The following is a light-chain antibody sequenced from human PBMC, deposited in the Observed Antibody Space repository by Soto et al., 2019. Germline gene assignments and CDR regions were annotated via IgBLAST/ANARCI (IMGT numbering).Light chain of an antibody. CDR3: QSYDSSLSAHYV. V-gene: IGLV1-40*01. CDR2: GNS. CDR1: SSNIGAGYD. J-gene: IGLJ1*01. Sequence: SVLPQPPSVSGSPGQRVTISCTGSSSNIGAGYDVHWYQQLPGTAPKLLIYGNSNRPSGVPDRFSGSKSGTSASLAITGLQAEDEADYYCQSYDSSLSAHYVFGTGTKVTVL.